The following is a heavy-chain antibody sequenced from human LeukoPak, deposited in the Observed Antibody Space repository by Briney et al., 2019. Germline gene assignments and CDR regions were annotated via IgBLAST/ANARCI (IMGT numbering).Heavy chain of an antibody. CDR2: VSWNSDSI. D-gene: IGHD3-10*01. J-gene: IGHJ3*02. CDR1: GFTFDDFA. Sequence: GGSLRLSCAASGFTFDDFAMHWVRQAPGKGLEWVSGVSWNSDSIGYADSVKGRFTISRDNAKNSLYLQMNSLRAEDTAFYYCAKDIFTLLRGAFDIWGQGTMVTVSS. CDR3: AKDIFTLLRGAFDI. V-gene: IGHV3-9*01.